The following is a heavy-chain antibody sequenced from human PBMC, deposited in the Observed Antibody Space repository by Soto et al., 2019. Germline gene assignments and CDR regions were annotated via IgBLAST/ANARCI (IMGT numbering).Heavy chain of an antibody. CDR3: ARASGYVSGWYHDY. V-gene: IGHV1-69*01. D-gene: IGHD6-19*01. J-gene: IGHJ4*02. CDR2: LIPILGTT. CDR1: GYTFTGYY. Sequence: QVQLVQSGAEVKTPGASVRVSCKASGYTFTGYYIHWVREAPGQGLEWMGGLIPILGTTHYAQKFQGRVTITADESTNTAYMELSSLRSDDTAVYYCARASGYVSGWYHDYWGQGTRVTVSS.